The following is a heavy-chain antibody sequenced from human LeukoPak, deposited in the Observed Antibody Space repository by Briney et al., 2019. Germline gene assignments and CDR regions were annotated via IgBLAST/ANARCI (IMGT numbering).Heavy chain of an antibody. CDR3: ARGYYDSSGYYLAAY. CDR2: IYYSGST. CDR1: GGTISSYY. J-gene: IGHJ4*02. V-gene: IGHV4-59*01. D-gene: IGHD3-22*01. Sequence: PSETLSCKCTVSGGTISSYYWSWIRQTPGKGLEWIGDIYYSGSTNYNPSLKSRVTISVDTSKNRFSLKLTSVTAADTAVYYCARGYYDSSGYYLAAYWGQETLVTVSS.